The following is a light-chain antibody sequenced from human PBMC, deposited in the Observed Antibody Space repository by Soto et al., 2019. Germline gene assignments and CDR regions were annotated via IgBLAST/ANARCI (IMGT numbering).Light chain of an antibody. CDR1: QSISYY. CDR3: QQRANWPPLT. V-gene: IGKV3-11*01. Sequence: EIVLTQSPATLSLSPGERATLSCRASQSISYYLAWYQQKPGQAPRLLIYDASNRATGIPARFSGSGSGTDFTLTISSLESEDFAVYYCQQRANWPPLTFGGGTKVEIK. J-gene: IGKJ4*01. CDR2: DAS.